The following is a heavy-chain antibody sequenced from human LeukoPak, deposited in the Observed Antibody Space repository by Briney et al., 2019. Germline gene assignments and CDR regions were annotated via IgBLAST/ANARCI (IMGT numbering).Heavy chain of an antibody. CDR1: GFTSSSYG. CDR3: AKSDLYYSSGSCHY. CDR2: IWYDGSNK. D-gene: IGHD3-10*01. Sequence: GGSLRLSCAASGFTSSSYGMHWVRQAPGKGLEWVAVIWYDGSNKYYADSVKGRFTISRDNSKNTLYLQMNSLRAEDTAVYYCAKSDLYYSSGSCHYWGQGTLVTVSS. V-gene: IGHV3-30*02. J-gene: IGHJ4*02.